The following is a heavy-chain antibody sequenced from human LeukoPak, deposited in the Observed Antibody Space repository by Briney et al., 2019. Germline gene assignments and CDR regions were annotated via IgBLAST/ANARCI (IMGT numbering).Heavy chain of an antibody. CDR1: DGSINNYY. D-gene: IGHD6-6*01. J-gene: IGHJ4*02. CDR3: AGHVGGSSKLDS. CDR2: IFFTGYR. V-gene: IGHV4-59*08. Sequence: KPSEPLSLTCTVSDGSINNYYWTWIRQPPGKGLEWIGHIFFTGYRKSNPSLRRRVTISLDTSKNQFSLRLSSVTAADTAVYYCAGHVGGSSKLDSWGPGTLVFVSS.